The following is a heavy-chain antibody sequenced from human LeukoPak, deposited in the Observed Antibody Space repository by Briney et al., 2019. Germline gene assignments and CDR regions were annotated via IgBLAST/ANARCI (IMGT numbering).Heavy chain of an antibody. CDR1: GGTFSSYA. V-gene: IGHV1-18*01. CDR3: AREAITMVRGVTYYYYGMDV. CDR2: ISAYNGNT. J-gene: IGHJ6*02. Sequence: ASVKVSCKASGGTFSSYAISWVRQAPGQGLEWMGWISAYNGNTNYAQKLQGRVTMTTDTSTSTAYMELRSLRSDDTAVYYCAREAITMVRGVTYYYYGMDVWGQGTTVTVSS. D-gene: IGHD3-10*01.